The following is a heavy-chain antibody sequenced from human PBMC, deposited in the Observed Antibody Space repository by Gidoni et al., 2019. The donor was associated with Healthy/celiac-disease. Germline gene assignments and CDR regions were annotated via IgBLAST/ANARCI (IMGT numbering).Heavy chain of an antibody. D-gene: IGHD6-6*01. CDR2: INHSGST. J-gene: IGHJ4*02. V-gene: IGHV4-34*01. CDR1: GGSFSGYY. CDR3: AREGVIAAQYYFDY. Sequence: QVQLQQWGAGLLKPSETLSLTCAVYGGSFSGYYWIWIRQPPGKGLEWIGEINHSGSTNYNPSLKSRVTISVDTSKNQFSLKLSSVTAADTAVYYCAREGVIAAQYYFDYWGQGTLVTVSS.